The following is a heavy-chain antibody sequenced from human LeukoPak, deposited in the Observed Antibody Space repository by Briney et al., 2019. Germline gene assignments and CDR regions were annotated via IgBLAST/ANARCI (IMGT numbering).Heavy chain of an antibody. CDR2: IYSGGST. Sequence: GGSLRLSCAASGFTLSTNYMSWVRQAPGKGLEWVSVIYSGGSTYYADSVKGRFTISRDNSKNTLYLQMNSLRAEDTAVYYCARSRDNVDYYDSSGYFDYWGQGTLVTVSS. J-gene: IGHJ4*02. V-gene: IGHV3-66*02. D-gene: IGHD3-22*01. CDR1: GFTLSTNY. CDR3: ARSRDNVDYYDSSGYFDY.